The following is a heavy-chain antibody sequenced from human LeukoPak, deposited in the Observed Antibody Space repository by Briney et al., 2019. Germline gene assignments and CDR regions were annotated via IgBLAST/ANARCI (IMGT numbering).Heavy chain of an antibody. CDR2: ISSSGSTI. Sequence: GGSLRLSCAASGFTFSDYYMSWIRQAPGRGLEWVSYISSSGSTIYYADSVKGRFTISRDNAKNSLYLQMNSLRADDTAVYYCARVLNKYYYDSSGYHYGYWGQGTLVTASS. J-gene: IGHJ4*02. CDR1: GFTFSDYY. CDR3: ARVLNKYYYDSSGYHYGY. V-gene: IGHV3-11*01. D-gene: IGHD3-22*01.